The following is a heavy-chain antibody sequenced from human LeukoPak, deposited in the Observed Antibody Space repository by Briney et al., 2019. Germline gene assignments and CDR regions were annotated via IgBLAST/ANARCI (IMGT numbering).Heavy chain of an antibody. V-gene: IGHV4-34*01. Sequence: MSSETLSLTCAVYGGSFSGYYWSWIRQPPGKGLEWIGEINHSGSTNYNPSLKSRVTISVDTSKNQFSLKLSSVTAADTAVYYCARAIPYSYGYWSTNWFDPWGQGTLVTVSS. CDR1: GGSFSGYY. CDR3: ARAIPYSYGYWSTNWFDP. D-gene: IGHD5-18*01. CDR2: INHSGST. J-gene: IGHJ5*02.